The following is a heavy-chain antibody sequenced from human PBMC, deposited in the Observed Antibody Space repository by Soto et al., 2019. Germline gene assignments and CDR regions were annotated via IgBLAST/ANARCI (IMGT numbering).Heavy chain of an antibody. J-gene: IGHJ4*02. D-gene: IGHD5-12*01. CDR2: INPSGGST. Sequence: ASVKVSCKASGYTFTSYYMHWVRQAPGQGLEWMGIINPSGGSTSYAQKFQGRVSMTRDTSTRTVYMELSSLRAEDTAVDYCARAEYSGYAKGVYYFDYWGQGTLVTVSS. V-gene: IGHV1-46*01. CDR1: GYTFTSYY. CDR3: ARAEYSGYAKGVYYFDY.